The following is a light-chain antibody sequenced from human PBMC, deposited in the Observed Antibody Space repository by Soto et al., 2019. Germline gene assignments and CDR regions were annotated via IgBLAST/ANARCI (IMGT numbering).Light chain of an antibody. Sequence: EIVMTQSPATLSVSPGERATLSCRASQIVSSSYLAWYQQKPGQAPSLLIYAASRRATGIPDRFSGSGSGTDFTLTISRLEPEDFAVYYCQQYGSSPWTFGQGTKVDIK. J-gene: IGKJ1*01. CDR2: AAS. V-gene: IGKV3-20*01. CDR1: QIVSSSY. CDR3: QQYGSSPWT.